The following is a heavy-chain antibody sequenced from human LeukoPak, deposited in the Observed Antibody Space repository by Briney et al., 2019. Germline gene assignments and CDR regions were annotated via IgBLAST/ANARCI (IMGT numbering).Heavy chain of an antibody. V-gene: IGHV4-39*01. Sequence: PSETLSLTCTVSGGSISSSSCYWGWIRQPPGKGLEWIGSIYYSGSTYYNPSLKSRVTISVDTSKNQFSLKLSSVTAADTAVYYCARIAVAGTRVIDYWGQGTLVTVSS. J-gene: IGHJ4*02. CDR3: ARIAVAGTRVIDY. CDR1: GGSISSSSCY. CDR2: IYYSGST. D-gene: IGHD6-19*01.